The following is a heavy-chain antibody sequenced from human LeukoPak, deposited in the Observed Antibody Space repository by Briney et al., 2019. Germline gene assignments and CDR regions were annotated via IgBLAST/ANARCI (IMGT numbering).Heavy chain of an antibody. CDR1: GGTFSSYA. J-gene: IGHJ4*02. CDR2: IIPILGIA. V-gene: IGHV1-69*04. D-gene: IGHD3-10*01. CDR3: AREGITMVRGDY. Sequence: ASVKVSCKASGGTFSSYAISWVRRAPGQGLEWMGRIIPILGIANYAQKFQGRVTITADKSTSTAYMELSSLRSEDTAVYYCAREGITMVRGDYWGQGTLVTVSS.